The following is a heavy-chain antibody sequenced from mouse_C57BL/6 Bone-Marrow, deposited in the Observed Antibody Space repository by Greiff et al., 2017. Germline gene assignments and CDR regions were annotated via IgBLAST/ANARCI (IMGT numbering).Heavy chain of an antibody. CDR1: GYSFTGSY. Sequence: EVQLQQSGPELVKPGASVKISCKASGYSFTGSYMHWVKQSSEKSLEWIGAINPSPGGTSYNQKFKGKATLTVDKSYSTAYMQLKSLTSEDAEVYYCARDYYDSRWYFDVWVTGTTVTVSS. D-gene: IGHD1-1*01. CDR3: ARDYYDSRWYFDV. J-gene: IGHJ1*03. CDR2: INPSPGGT. V-gene: IGHV1-43*01.